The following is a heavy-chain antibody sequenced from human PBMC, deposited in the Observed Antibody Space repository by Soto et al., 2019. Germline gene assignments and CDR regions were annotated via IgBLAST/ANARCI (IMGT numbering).Heavy chain of an antibody. V-gene: IGHV4-34*01. CDR2: INHSGST. D-gene: IGHD1-1*01. CDR1: GGSFSGYY. J-gene: IGHJ4*02. CDR3: ARGGPSSSTTGTTFYFDY. Sequence: SETLSLTCAVYGGSFSGYYWSWIRQPPGKGLEWIGEINHSGSTNYNPSLKSRVTISVDTSKNQFSLKLSSVTAADTAVYYCARGGPSSSTTGTTFYFDYWGQGTLVTVSS.